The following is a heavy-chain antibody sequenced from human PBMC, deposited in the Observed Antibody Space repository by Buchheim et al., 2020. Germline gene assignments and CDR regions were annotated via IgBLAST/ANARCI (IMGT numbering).Heavy chain of an antibody. V-gene: IGHV3-21*01. D-gene: IGHD2-2*01. Sequence: EVQLVESGGGLVKPGGSLRLSCAASGFMFSSYAMNWVRQAPGKGLEWVSSISSTSSYIYQADSVKGRFTISRDNAKGSLYLQMNSLRAEDTAVYYCASGVVASGTKDNWYFDLWGSGT. J-gene: IGHJ2*01. CDR3: ASGVVASGTKDNWYFDL. CDR1: GFMFSSYA. CDR2: ISSTSSYI.